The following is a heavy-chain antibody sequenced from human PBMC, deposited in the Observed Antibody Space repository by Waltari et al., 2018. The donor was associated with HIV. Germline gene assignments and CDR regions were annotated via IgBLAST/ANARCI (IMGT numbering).Heavy chain of an antibody. CDR3: ARHPYYYDSSGNQDY. D-gene: IGHD3-22*01. Sequence: EVQLLESGGGLVQPGGSLRLSCADSGFTFSSSAMIWGRQAPGKGLEWVSAISGSGGSTYYADSVKGRFTISRDNSKNTLYLQMNSLRAEDTAVYYCARHPYYYDSSGNQDYWGQGTLVTVSS. CDR1: GFTFSSSA. J-gene: IGHJ4*02. CDR2: ISGSGGST. V-gene: IGHV3-23*01.